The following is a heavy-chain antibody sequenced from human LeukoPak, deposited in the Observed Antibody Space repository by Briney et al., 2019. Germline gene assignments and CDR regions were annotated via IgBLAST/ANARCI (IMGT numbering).Heavy chain of an antibody. CDR1: GFSFSTYT. V-gene: IGHV4-34*01. J-gene: IGHJ4*02. D-gene: IGHD3-16*01. Sequence: GSLRLSCAASGFSFSTYTMNWVRQPPGKGLEWIGEINHSGSTNYNPSLKSRVTISVDTSKNQFSLKLSSVTAADTAVYYCARGPGGLRFDYWGQGTLVTVSS. CDR2: INHSGST. CDR3: ARGPGGLRFDY.